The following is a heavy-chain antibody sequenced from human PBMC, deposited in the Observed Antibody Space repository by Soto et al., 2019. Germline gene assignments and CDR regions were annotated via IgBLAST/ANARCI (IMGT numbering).Heavy chain of an antibody. Sequence: QVQLVESGGGVVQPGTSLRLSCVASGFAFSNYGIHWVRQAPGRGLEWVAVIWHDGSQKYLTDSVRGRFTISRDNSKNTVYLHMNSLRAEDTAVYYCEGRDDPFHVRGRGTMVTVSS. J-gene: IGHJ3*01. CDR2: IWHDGSQK. CDR1: GFAFSNYG. CDR3: EGRDDPFHV. V-gene: IGHV3-33*01.